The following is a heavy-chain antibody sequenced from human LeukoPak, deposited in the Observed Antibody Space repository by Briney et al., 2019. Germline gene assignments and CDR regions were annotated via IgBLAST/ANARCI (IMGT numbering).Heavy chain of an antibody. J-gene: IGHJ6*02. CDR1: GYSFTSYW. Sequence: GESLQISCQGSGYSFTSYWIGWVRQMPGKGLEWMGIIYPGDSDTRYSPSFQGQVTISADKSISTAYLQWSSLKASDTAMYYCARPGMEGDYSHGMDVWGQGTLVTVSS. CDR2: IYPGDSDT. CDR3: ARPGMEGDYSHGMDV. D-gene: IGHD6-13*01. V-gene: IGHV5-51*01.